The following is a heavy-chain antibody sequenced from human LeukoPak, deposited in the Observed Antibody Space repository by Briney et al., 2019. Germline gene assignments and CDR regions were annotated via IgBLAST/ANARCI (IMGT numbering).Heavy chain of an antibody. Sequence: PGGSLRLSCAASGFTFSSYAMSWVRQAPGKGLEWVAAISGSGGSTYYADSVKGRFTISRDNSKNTLYLQMNSLRAEDTAVYYCAKEYQDLVGATTAGGGGFDYWGQGTLVTVSS. V-gene: IGHV3-23*01. D-gene: IGHD1-26*01. J-gene: IGHJ4*02. CDR1: GFTFSSYA. CDR2: ISGSGGST. CDR3: AKEYQDLVGATTAGGGGFDY.